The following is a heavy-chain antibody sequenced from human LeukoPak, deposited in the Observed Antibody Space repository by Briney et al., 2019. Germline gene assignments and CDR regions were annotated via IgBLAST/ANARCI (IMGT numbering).Heavy chain of an antibody. Sequence: EASVKVSSKTSGYTFTSYGISWVRQAPGQGLEWMGWISEYNTNTNYAQKLQGRVTMTTDTSTNTAYLELRSLTSDDTAVYYCARGSGGSFDYWGQGTLVTVSS. CDR1: GYTFTSYG. CDR3: ARGSGGSFDY. J-gene: IGHJ4*01. V-gene: IGHV1-18*01. D-gene: IGHD2-15*01. CDR2: ISEYNTNT.